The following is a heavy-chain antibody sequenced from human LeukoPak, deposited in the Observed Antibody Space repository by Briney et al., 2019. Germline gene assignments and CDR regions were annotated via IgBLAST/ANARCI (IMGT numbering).Heavy chain of an antibody. V-gene: IGHV1-8*01. D-gene: IGHD3-10*01. CDR1: GYTFTSYD. J-gene: IGHJ5*02. Sequence: GASVKVSCKASGYTFTSYDINWVRQATGQGLEWMGWMNPNSGNTGYAQKFQGRVTTTRNTSISTAYMELSSLRSEDTAVYYCARGGLLLWFGEARNWFDPWGQGTLVTVSS. CDR2: MNPNSGNT. CDR3: ARGGLLLWFGEARNWFDP.